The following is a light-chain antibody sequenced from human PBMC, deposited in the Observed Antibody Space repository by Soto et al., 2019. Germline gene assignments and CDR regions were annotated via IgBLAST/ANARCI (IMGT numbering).Light chain of an antibody. CDR3: QSADSSGTYPVV. CDR2: KDS. Sequence: SYELTQPPSVSVSPGQTARITCSGDALPKQYAYWYQQKPGQAPVLLIYKDSERPSGIPERFSGCSSGTTVTLTISGVQAEDEADYYCQSADSSGTYPVVFGGGTKVTVL. J-gene: IGLJ3*02. V-gene: IGLV3-25*02. CDR1: ALPKQY.